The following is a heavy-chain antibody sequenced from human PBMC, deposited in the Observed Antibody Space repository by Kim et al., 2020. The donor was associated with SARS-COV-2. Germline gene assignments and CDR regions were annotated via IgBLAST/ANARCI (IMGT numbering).Heavy chain of an antibody. D-gene: IGHD3-10*01. CDR1: GFTFSSYG. CDR2: ISYDGSNK. CDR3: AKDQTMVRGIPGY. J-gene: IGHJ4*02. Sequence: GGSLRLSCAASGFTFSSYGMHWVRQAPGKGLEWVAVISYDGSNKYYADSVKGRFTISRDNSKNTLYLQMNSLRAEDTAVYYCAKDQTMVRGIPGYWGQGTLVTVSS. V-gene: IGHV3-30*18.